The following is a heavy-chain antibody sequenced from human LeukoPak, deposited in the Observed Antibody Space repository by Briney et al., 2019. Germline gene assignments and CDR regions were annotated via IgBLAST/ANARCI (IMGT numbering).Heavy chain of an antibody. Sequence: SQTLSLTCTVSGGSISSGGYYWSWIRQHPGKGLEWIGYIYYSGSTYYNPSLKSRVTISVDTSKNQFSLKLSSVTAADTAVYYCAREQDMAAAGMRWFDPWGQGTLVTVSS. D-gene: IGHD6-13*01. J-gene: IGHJ5*02. CDR2: IYYSGST. CDR3: AREQDMAAAGMRWFDP. V-gene: IGHV4-31*03. CDR1: GGSISSGGYY.